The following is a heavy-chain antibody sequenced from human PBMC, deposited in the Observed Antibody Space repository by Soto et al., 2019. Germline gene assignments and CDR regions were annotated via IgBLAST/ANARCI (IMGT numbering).Heavy chain of an antibody. CDR2: ISAYNGKT. CDR3: AREGYCISTSCRHYDYYGMDV. CDR1: GYTFTSYG. J-gene: IGHJ6*02. Sequence: QVQLVQSGAEVKKPGASVTVSCKASGYTFTSYGISWLRQAPGQGLEWMGWISAYNGKTNYAQKLQGSVTMTTDTPTSSAYMELRSLRSADTAVYYCAREGYCISTSCRHYDYYGMDVWGPVTTVTVS. V-gene: IGHV1-18*01. D-gene: IGHD2-2*01.